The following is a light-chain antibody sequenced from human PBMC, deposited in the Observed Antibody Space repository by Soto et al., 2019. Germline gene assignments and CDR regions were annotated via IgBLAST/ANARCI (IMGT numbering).Light chain of an antibody. CDR3: QQYGTSPT. CDR2: GAS. J-gene: IGKJ5*01. Sequence: EIVLTRSPGTLSLSPGERATLSCRASQSVNSGYLVWYQQKPGQAPRLLIYGASRRATGIPDRFSVSGSGTDFTLIISRVEPEDFAVYYCQQYGTSPTFGQGTRLE. V-gene: IGKV3-20*01. CDR1: QSVNSGY.